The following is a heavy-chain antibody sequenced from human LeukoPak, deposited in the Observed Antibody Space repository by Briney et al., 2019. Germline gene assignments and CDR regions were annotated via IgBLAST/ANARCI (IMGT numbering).Heavy chain of an antibody. Sequence: PSQTLSLTCAISGVTVSSYGAAWNWIRQSPSRGLEWLGRTYCRSKWYNDYAVSVKSRITINPDTSENQYPLQLKSVTPVRADDNPRARDSRVASSYYSYGMDVWGQGTTVTVSS. CDR1: GVTVSSYGAA. CDR3: ARDSRVASSYYSYGMDV. J-gene: IGHJ6*02. V-gene: IGHV6-1*01. CDR2: TYCRSKWYN. D-gene: IGHD5-24*01.